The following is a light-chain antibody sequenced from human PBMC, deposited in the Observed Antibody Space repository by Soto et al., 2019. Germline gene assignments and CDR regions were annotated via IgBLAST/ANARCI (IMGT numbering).Light chain of an antibody. CDR3: QQYGRT. CDR1: QSISSSY. CDR2: GAS. Sequence: EIVLTQSPGTLSLSLGERATLSCRASQSISSSYLAWYQQKPGQAHRLLIYGASSRATGIPDRFSGSGSGTDFTLTISRLEPEDFAVYYCQQYGRTFGQGTKVEIK. V-gene: IGKV3-20*01. J-gene: IGKJ1*01.